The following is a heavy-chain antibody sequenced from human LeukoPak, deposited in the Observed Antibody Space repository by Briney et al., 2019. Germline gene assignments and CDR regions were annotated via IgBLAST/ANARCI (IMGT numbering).Heavy chain of an antibody. V-gene: IGHV3-23*01. CDR3: TTETAGEVDY. J-gene: IGHJ4*02. Sequence: PGGSLRLSCAASGFIFSNSAMGWVRQAPGKGLEWVSAISSSRDSTYYADSVKGRFTISRDDSKNTLYLQMNSLKTEDTAVYYCTTETAGEVDYWGQGTLVTVSS. D-gene: IGHD3-16*01. CDR1: GFIFSNSA. CDR2: ISSSRDST.